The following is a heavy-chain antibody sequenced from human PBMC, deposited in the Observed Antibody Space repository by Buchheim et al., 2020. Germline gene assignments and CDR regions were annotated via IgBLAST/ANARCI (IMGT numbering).Heavy chain of an antibody. CDR2: ISSSSSYI. CDR1: GFTFSSYS. J-gene: IGHJ6*02. Sequence: EVQLVESGGGLVKPGGSLRLSCAASGFTFSSYSMNWVRQAPGKGLEWVSSISSSSSYIYYADSVKGRFTISRDNAKNSLYLQMNSLRAEDTAVYYCARDSLYYDSSGYYYNPMDVWGQGTT. CDR3: ARDSLYYDSSGYYYNPMDV. D-gene: IGHD3-22*01. V-gene: IGHV3-21*01.